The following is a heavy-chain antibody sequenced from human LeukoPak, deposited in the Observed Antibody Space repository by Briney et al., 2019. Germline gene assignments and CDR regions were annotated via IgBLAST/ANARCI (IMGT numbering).Heavy chain of an antibody. Sequence: SETLSLTCTVSGGSISSSSYYWGWIRQPPGKGLEWIGSIYYSGSTYYNPSLKSRVTISVDTSKNQFSLKLSSVTAADTAVYYCARAGYSYPYDHWGQGTLVTVSS. J-gene: IGHJ4*02. V-gene: IGHV4-39*01. CDR3: ARAGYSYPYDH. CDR2: IYYSGST. CDR1: GGSISSSSYY. D-gene: IGHD5-18*01.